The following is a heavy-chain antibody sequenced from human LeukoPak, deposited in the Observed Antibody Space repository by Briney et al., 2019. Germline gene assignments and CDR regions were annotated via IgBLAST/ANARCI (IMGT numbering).Heavy chain of an antibody. CDR3: ARQSRSRAYYYGIDV. V-gene: IGHV4-59*08. J-gene: IGHJ6*02. CDR2: IYYSGST. CDR1: GDSISSYY. Sequence: SETLSLTCTVSGDSISSYYWSWIRQPPGKGLEWVGYIYYSGSTNYNPSLKSRVTISVDTSKNQFSLKLSSVTAADTAVYYCARQSRSRAYYYGIDVWGQGTTVTVSS.